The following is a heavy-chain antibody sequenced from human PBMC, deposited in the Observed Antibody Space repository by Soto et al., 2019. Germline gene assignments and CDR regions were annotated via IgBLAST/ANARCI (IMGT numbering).Heavy chain of an antibody. CDR3: ARDQDYGDYCFDL. D-gene: IGHD4-17*01. V-gene: IGHV3-21*01. CDR1: GFTFSSYS. J-gene: IGHJ5*02. Sequence: GGSLRLSCAASGFTFSSYSMNWVRQAPGKGLEWVSSISSSSSYIYYADSVKGRFTISRDNAKNSLYLQMNSLRAEDTAVYYCARDQDYGDYCFDLWGQGTLVTVSS. CDR2: ISSSSSYI.